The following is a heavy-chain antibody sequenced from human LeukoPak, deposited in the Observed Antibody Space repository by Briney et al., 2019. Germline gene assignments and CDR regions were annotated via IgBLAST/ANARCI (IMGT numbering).Heavy chain of an antibody. Sequence: GSSVNVSCQASGCTFSSYAINWVRQARGKGREWMGGIIPIFGTTKYAQKFQGRVTITTAGSTSTAYMEVSSLRSEDTVVYYWARRGSDKRGYYYMDVWGKGTTVTVSS. J-gene: IGHJ6*03. V-gene: IGHV1-69*05. CDR1: GCTFSSYA. CDR2: IIPIFGTT. CDR3: ARRGSDKRGYYYMDV. D-gene: IGHD3-10*01.